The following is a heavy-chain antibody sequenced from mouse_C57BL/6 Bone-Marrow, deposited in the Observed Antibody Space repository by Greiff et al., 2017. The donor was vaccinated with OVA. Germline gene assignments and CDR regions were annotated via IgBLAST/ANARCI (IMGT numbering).Heavy chain of an antibody. V-gene: IGHV1-81*01. CDR1: GYTFTSYG. CDR3: ARRWDTALDY. D-gene: IGHD3-1*01. CDR2: IYPRSGNT. J-gene: IGHJ2*01. Sequence: QVQLKQSGAELARPGASVKLSCKASGYTFTSYGISWVKQRTGQGLEWIGEIYPRSGNTYYNEKFKGKATLTADKSSSTAYMELRSLTSEDSAVYFCARRWDTALDYWGQGTTLTVSS.